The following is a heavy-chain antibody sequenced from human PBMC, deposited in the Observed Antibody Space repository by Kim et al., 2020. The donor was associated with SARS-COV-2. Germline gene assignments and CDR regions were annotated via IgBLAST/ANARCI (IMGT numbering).Heavy chain of an antibody. CDR3: ARVYYDSSGYHAFDI. J-gene: IGHJ3*02. V-gene: IGHV3-7*04. D-gene: IGHD3-22*01. Sequence: DSVKGRFTISRDNAKNSLYLQMNSLRAEDTAVYYCARVYYDSSGYHAFDIWGQGTMVTVSS.